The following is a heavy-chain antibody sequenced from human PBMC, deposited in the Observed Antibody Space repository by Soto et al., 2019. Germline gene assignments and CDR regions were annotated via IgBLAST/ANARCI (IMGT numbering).Heavy chain of an antibody. D-gene: IGHD5-18*01. V-gene: IGHV3-9*01. CDR3: AKEVDTAMVTDYYYYGMDV. Sequence: PGGSLRLSCAASGFTFDDYAMHWVRQAPGKGLEWVSGISWNSGSIGYADSVKGRFTISRDNAKNSLYLQMNSLRAEDTALYYCAKEVDTAMVTDYYYYGMDVWGQGTTVTVSS. J-gene: IGHJ6*02. CDR1: GFTFDDYA. CDR2: ISWNSGSI.